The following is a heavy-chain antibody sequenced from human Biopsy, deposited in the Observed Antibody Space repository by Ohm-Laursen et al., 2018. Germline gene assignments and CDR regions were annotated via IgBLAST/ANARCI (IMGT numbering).Heavy chain of an antibody. D-gene: IGHD1-1*01. Sequence: SLRLSCSALKFTVSSNYMTWVRQAPGKGLECVSVIYSGGNTFYADSMKGRFTVSRDTSKNTIYLQMNSLRAEDTARYYCATNLKVSPGLMNFDSWGQGTLVTVSS. CDR2: IYSGGNT. CDR3: ATNLKVSPGLMNFDS. J-gene: IGHJ4*02. CDR1: KFTVSSNY. V-gene: IGHV3-53*01.